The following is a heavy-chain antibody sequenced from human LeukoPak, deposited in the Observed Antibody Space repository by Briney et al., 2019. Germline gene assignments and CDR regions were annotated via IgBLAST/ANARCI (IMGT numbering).Heavy chain of an antibody. D-gene: IGHD2-15*01. CDR1: GYSISSGYY. CDR2: IYHSGST. Sequence: SETLSLTCTVSGYSISSGYYWGWIRQPPGKGLEWIGSIYHSGSTYYNPSLKSRVTISVDTSKNQFSLKLSSVTAADTAVYYCARDSKFCSGGSCYSGPYYHYYYYMDVWGKGTTVTVSS. V-gene: IGHV4-38-2*02. CDR3: ARDSKFCSGGSCYSGPYYHYYYYMDV. J-gene: IGHJ6*03.